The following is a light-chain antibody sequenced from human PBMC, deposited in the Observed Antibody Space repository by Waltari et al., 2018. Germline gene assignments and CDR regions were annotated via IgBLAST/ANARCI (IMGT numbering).Light chain of an antibody. CDR1: QSLLHSNGYNY. J-gene: IGKJ2*01. V-gene: IGKV2-28*01. CDR2: FGS. Sequence: DIVLTQTPLSLPVTPGEPASISCRSSQSLLHSNGYNYLDWYLQKPGQSPQVVVFFGSRRTSGVPDRISGSGSGTEFILRITRVEAADVGIYHCMQTLQTPYTFGQGTKLEI. CDR3: MQTLQTPYT.